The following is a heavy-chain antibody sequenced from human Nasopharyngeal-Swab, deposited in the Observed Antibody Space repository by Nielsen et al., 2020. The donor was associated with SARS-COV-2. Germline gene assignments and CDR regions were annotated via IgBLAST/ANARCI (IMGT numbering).Heavy chain of an antibody. J-gene: IGHJ6*02. CDR1: GFSLSNARMG. D-gene: IGHD1-26*01. V-gene: IGHV2-26*01. Sequence: SGPTLVKPTETVTLTCTVSGFSLSNARMGVSWIRQPPGKALEWLAHIFSNDEKSYSTSLKSRLTISKDTSKSQVVLTMTNMDPVDTATYYCARIQWEVTLFHYYYYGIDVWGQGTTVTVSS. CDR3: ARIQWEVTLFHYYYYGIDV. CDR2: IFSNDEK.